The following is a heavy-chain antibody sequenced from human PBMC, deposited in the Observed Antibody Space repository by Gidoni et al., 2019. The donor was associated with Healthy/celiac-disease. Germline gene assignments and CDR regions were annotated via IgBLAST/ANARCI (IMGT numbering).Heavy chain of an antibody. Sequence: QVQLVESGGGVVQPGRSLRLSCAASGFTVSSYGMHWVRQAPGKGLEWVAVISYDGSNKYYADSVKGRFTISRDNSKNTLYLQMNSLRAEDTAVYYCARDRGGYSIDYWGQGTLVTVSS. J-gene: IGHJ4*02. V-gene: IGHV3-30*03. CDR3: ARDRGGYSIDY. CDR2: ISYDGSNK. CDR1: GFTVSSYG. D-gene: IGHD2-15*01.